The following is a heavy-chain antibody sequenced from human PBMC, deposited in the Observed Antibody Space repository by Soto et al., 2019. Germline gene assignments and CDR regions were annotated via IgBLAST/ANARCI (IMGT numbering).Heavy chain of an antibody. J-gene: IGHJ5*02. CDR3: GIGGAAAARGWFDP. CDR1: GGSITSYY. D-gene: IGHD6-13*01. CDR2: IYYSGST. Sequence: SETLSLTCTVSGGSITSYYWSWIRQPPGKGLEWIGYIYYSGSTNYNPSLKSRVTISVDTSKNQFSLKLTSVTAADTAVYYCGIGGAAAARGWFDPWGQGTLVTVSS. V-gene: IGHV4-59*01.